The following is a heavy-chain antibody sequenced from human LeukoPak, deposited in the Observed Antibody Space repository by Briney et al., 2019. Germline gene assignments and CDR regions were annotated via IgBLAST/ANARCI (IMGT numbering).Heavy chain of an antibody. V-gene: IGHV3-48*01. J-gene: IGHJ4*02. Sequence: GGSLRLSCAASGFSFSSYSMNWVRQAPGKGLEWVSYISSSSSTIYYADSVKGRFTISRDNAKNSLYLQMNSLRAEDTAVYYCARDSPAAIDYWGQGTLVTVSS. CDR2: ISSSSSTI. D-gene: IGHD2-2*02. CDR3: ARDSPAAIDY. CDR1: GFSFSSYS.